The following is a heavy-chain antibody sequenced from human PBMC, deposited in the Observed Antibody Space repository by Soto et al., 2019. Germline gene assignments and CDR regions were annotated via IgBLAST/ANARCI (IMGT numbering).Heavy chain of an antibody. CDR3: ARGFRSYYDSSGRTYYYYGMDV. V-gene: IGHV1-69*06. Sequence: ASVKVSCKASGGTFSSYAISWVRQAPGQGLEWMGGIIPIFGTANYAQKFQGRVTITADKSTSTAYMELSSLRSEDTAVYYCARGFRSYYDSSGRTYYYYGMDVWGQGTKVTVSS. CDR2: IIPIFGTA. CDR1: GGTFSSYA. D-gene: IGHD3-22*01. J-gene: IGHJ6*02.